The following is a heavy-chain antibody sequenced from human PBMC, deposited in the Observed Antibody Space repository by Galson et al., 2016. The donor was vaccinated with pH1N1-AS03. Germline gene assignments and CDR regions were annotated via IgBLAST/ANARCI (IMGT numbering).Heavy chain of an antibody. CDR3: ARVAYRSGWSLFDA. D-gene: IGHD6-19*01. CDR1: GGSISSNPYY. CDR2: ISYSGST. J-gene: IGHJ5*02. V-gene: IGHV4-39*07. Sequence: ETLSLTCTVSGGSISSNPYYWGWIRQPPGKGLEWIGSISYSGSTYYNPSLKSRLAVSVDLSKNQFSLNLTAVTATDTAIYYCARVAYRSGWSLFDAWGQGNLVTVSS.